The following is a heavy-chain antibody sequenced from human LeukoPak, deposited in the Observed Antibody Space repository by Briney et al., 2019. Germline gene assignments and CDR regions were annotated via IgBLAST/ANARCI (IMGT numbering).Heavy chain of an antibody. CDR1: GYTFTDFG. CDR3: ARGRPSDY. J-gene: IGHJ4*02. V-gene: IGHV1-18*01. Sequence: GASVKVSCKTSGYTFTDFGMSWVRQAPGQGLEWMGWISAYNGDANYAHNLQDRVTMTTDTSTSTAYMELRSLRSDDTAVYYCARGRPSDYWGQGTLVTVSS. CDR2: ISAYNGDA.